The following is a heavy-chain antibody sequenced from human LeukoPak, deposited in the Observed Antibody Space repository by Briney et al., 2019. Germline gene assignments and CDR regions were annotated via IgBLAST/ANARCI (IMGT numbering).Heavy chain of an antibody. D-gene: IGHD6-13*01. J-gene: IGHJ4*02. CDR2: IGGSGGTT. CDR3: ARGLDSNRWYFFDY. CDR1: GFTFSDYY. V-gene: IGHV3-23*01. Sequence: GGSLRLSCAASGFTFSDYYMSWIRQAPGKGLEWVSSIGGSGGTTYYADSVKGRFTVSRDNSKNTLYVQMNRLRAEDTAVYFCARGLDSNRWYFFDYWGQGTLVTVSS.